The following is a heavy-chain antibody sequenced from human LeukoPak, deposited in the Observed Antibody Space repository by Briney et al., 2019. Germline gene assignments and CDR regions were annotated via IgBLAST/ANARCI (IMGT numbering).Heavy chain of an antibody. CDR2: ISSSSSYI. CDR1: GFTFSSYS. CDR3: ARSRDVAARPIDY. J-gene: IGHJ4*02. Sequence: GGSLRLSCAASGFTFSSYSMNWVRQAPGKGLEWVSSISSSSSYIYYADSVKGRFTISRDNAKNSLYLQMNSLRAEDTAVYYCARSRDVAARPIDYWGQGTLVTVSS. D-gene: IGHD6-6*01. V-gene: IGHV3-21*01.